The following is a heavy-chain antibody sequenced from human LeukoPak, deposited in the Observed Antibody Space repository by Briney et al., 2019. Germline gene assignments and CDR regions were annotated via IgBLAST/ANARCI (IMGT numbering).Heavy chain of an antibody. CDR3: AIGPAYGDFTDFFDY. CDR1: GFTFSSHW. Sequence: GGSLRLSCAASGFTFSSHWMTWVRQAPGKGLEWVANIKQDGGEPYNVDSVKGRFTMSRDNAKNSMYLQMNSLRAEDTAVYYCAIGPAYGDFTDFFDYWGQGTLVTVSS. J-gene: IGHJ4*02. CDR2: IKQDGGEP. D-gene: IGHD4-17*01. V-gene: IGHV3-7*01.